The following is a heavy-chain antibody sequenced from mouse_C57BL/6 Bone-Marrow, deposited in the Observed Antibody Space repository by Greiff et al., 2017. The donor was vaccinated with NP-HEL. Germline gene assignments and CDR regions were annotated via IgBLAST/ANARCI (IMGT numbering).Heavy chain of an antibody. Sequence: QVQLQQPGAELVRPGSSVKLSCKASGYTFTSYWMDWVKQRPGQGLEWIGNIYPSDSETHYNQKFKDKATLTVDKSSSTAYMQLSSLTSEDSAVYYCARGITTVVAHWYFDVWGTGPRSPSPQ. D-gene: IGHD1-1*01. CDR2: IYPSDSET. J-gene: IGHJ1*03. CDR3: ARGITTVVAHWYFDV. CDR1: GYTFTSYW. V-gene: IGHV1-61*01.